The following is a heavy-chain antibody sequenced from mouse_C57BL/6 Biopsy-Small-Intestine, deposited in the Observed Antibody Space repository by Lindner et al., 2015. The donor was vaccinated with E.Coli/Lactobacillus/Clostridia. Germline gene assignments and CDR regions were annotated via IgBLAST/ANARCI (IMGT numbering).Heavy chain of an antibody. V-gene: IGHV1-64*01. Sequence: VQLQESGAELVKPGASVKLSCKASGYSFTSYWMHWVKQRPGQGLEWIGMIHPDSGSGDYNEKFKSKATLTVDKSSSTAYMQLSSLTSEDSAVYYCARHYYGNSLYAMDYWGQGTSVTVSS. J-gene: IGHJ4*01. CDR2: IHPDSGSG. D-gene: IGHD2-1*01. CDR1: GYSFTSYW. CDR3: ARHYYGNSLYAMDY.